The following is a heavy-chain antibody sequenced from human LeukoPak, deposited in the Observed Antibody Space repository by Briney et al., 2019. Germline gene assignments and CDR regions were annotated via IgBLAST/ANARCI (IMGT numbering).Heavy chain of an antibody. J-gene: IGHJ4*02. CDR1: GYTFTNYG. D-gene: IGHD2-15*01. CDR3: AIDMMVVAATSPSDY. CDR2: ISAYNGNT. Sequence: GASVKVSCKASGYTFTNYGISWVRQAPGQGLEWLGWISAYNGNTNYAQKLQDRVTMTTDTSTSTAYMELRSLRSDDTAVYYCAIDMMVVAATSPSDYWGQGTLVTVSS. V-gene: IGHV1-18*01.